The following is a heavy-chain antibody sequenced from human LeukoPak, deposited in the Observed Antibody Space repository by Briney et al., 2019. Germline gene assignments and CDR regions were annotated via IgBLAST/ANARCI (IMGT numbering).Heavy chain of an antibody. CDR3: ATRGY. V-gene: IGHV4-59*08. CDR2: IYNSGSN. D-gene: IGHD3-10*01. J-gene: IGHJ4*02. Sequence: SSETLSLTCTVSGVSISSDYWQWIRQPPGKGLEWVGYIYNSGSNKYNPSLKSRVTISIDTSKNQFSLKLTSVTAADTAVYYCATRGYWGQGTLVTVSS. CDR1: GVSISSDY.